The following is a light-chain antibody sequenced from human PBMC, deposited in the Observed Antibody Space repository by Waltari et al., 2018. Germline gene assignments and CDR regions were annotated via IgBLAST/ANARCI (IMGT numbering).Light chain of an antibody. Sequence: EIVLTQSPGTLCLSPGERATLSCRASQSVGRNLAWYQQKPGQPPRLLMYGASRRATGTPDRFSGSGSGTDFSLTISRLEPEDFAVYYCQHYVRLPATFGQGTKVESK. CDR1: QSVGRN. J-gene: IGKJ1*01. CDR2: GAS. CDR3: QHYVRLPAT. V-gene: IGKV3-20*01.